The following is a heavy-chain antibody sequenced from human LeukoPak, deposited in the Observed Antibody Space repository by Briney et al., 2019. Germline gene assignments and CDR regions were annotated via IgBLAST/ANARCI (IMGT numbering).Heavy chain of an antibody. CDR2: IYHSGST. V-gene: IGHV4-38-2*02. J-gene: IGHJ4*02. Sequence: SETLSLTCTVSGYSISSGYYWGWIRQPPGKGLEWIGSIYHSGSTYYNPSLKSRVTISVDTSKNQFSLKLSSVTAADTAVYYCASAQQLVRRQIVYWGQGTLVTVSS. D-gene: IGHD6-6*01. CDR1: GYSISSGYY. CDR3: ASAQQLVRRQIVY.